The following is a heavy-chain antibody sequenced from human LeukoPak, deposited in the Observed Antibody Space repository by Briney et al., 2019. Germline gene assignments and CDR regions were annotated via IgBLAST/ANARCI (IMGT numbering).Heavy chain of an antibody. CDR3: ARESVMGATTGDY. V-gene: IGHV3-7*01. CDR1: GFTFSSYW. D-gene: IGHD1-26*01. J-gene: IGHJ4*02. CDR2: IKQDGSEK. Sequence: GGSLRLSCAAPGFTFSSYWMSWVRQAPGKGLEWVANIKQDGSEKYYVDSVKGRFTISRDNAKNSLYLQMNSLRAEDTAVYYCARESVMGATTGDYWGQGTLVTVSS.